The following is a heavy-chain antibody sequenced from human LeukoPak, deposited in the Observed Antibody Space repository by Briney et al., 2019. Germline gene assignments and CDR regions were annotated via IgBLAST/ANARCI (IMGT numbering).Heavy chain of an antibody. V-gene: IGHV4-61*01. CDR2: IYNGVNT. CDR1: GASVSSASY. D-gene: IGHD5-24*01. CDR3: ARRGRRDGYNT. J-gene: IGHJ5*02. Sequence: SETLSLTCTVSGASVSSASYWSWIRQPPGKGVEWIAHIYNGVNTNYNPSLKSRVTISVDTSKNQFSLRLNSVTAADTAVYYCARRGRRDGYNTWSQGTLVTVSS.